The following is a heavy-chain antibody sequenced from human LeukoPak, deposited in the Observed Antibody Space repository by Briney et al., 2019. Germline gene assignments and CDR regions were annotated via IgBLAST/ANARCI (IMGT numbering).Heavy chain of an antibody. CDR1: GGSISSYY. V-gene: IGHV4-59*12. D-gene: IGHD3-10*01. CDR3: ARRTVRGVIKY. CDR2: IYYSGST. Sequence: SETLSLTCTVSGGSISSYYWSWIRQPPGKGLGWIGYIYYSGSTNYNPSLKSRVTISVDTSKNQFSLQLSSVTAAGTAVHYCARRTVRGVIKYWDQGTLVTVSS. J-gene: IGHJ4*02.